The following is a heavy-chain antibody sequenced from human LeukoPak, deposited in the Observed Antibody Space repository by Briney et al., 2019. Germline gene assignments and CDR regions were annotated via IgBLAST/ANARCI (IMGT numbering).Heavy chain of an antibody. Sequence: SETLSLTCTVSGGSISTYYWNWIRQPPGKGLEWIGYIYHSGSTNYNPSLQSRVTISVDTSKNQFSLKLSSVTAADTAVYYCARASAAGGGIVGATTEAFDIWGQGTMVTVSS. CDR3: ARASAAGGGIVGATTEAFDI. J-gene: IGHJ3*02. CDR2: IYHSGST. V-gene: IGHV4-59*01. D-gene: IGHD1-26*01. CDR1: GGSISTYY.